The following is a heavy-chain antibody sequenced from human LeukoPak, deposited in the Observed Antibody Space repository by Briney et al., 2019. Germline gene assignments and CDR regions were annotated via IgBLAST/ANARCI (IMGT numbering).Heavy chain of an antibody. Sequence: GRSLRLSCAPSGFTFSSRAMYWVRQAPAKGLEWVAGLPYDGSNTYYLDSVKGRFTISGDNSKNTLYLQMDSLRTEDTAVYYCAKDPHQLILSNYFDDWGQGTLVTVSS. CDR3: AKDPHQLILSNYFDD. J-gene: IGHJ4*02. V-gene: IGHV3-30*18. CDR1: GFTFSSRA. D-gene: IGHD2/OR15-2a*01. CDR2: LPYDGSNT.